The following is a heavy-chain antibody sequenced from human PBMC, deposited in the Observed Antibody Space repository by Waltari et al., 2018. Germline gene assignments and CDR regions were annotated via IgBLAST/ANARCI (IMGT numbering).Heavy chain of an antibody. D-gene: IGHD2-2*01. Sequence: QLQLQESGPGLVKPSETLSLTCTVSGGSISSSSSYWGWIRQPPGKGLEWIGSIYYSGSTYYNPSLKSRVTISVDTSKNQFSLKLSSVTAADTAVYYCALAVGYCSSTSCPFRWFDPWGQGTLVTVSS. CDR1: GGSISSSSSY. CDR3: ALAVGYCSSTSCPFRWFDP. V-gene: IGHV4-39*07. CDR2: IYYSGST. J-gene: IGHJ5*02.